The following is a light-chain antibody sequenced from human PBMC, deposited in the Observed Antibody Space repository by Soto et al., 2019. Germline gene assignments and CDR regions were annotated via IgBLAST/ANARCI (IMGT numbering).Light chain of an antibody. Sequence: QSALTRPASVTGSPGQSITISCTGTSSDVGGYNHVSWYQQYPGTAPKLILYEVANRPSGVSDRFSGSKSGNTASLTISGLQPEDEADYYCTSYTVRKSWVFGGGTKVTVL. CDR3: TSYTVRKSWV. CDR2: EVA. V-gene: IGLV2-14*01. CDR1: SSDVGGYNH. J-gene: IGLJ3*02.